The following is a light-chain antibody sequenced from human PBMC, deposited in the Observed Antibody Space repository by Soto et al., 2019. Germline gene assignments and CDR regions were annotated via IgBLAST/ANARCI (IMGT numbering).Light chain of an antibody. V-gene: IGKV3-15*01. CDR3: QQYNNWPPIT. J-gene: IGKJ5*01. CDR1: QSISTY. CDR2: GAS. Sequence: IVLTQSPATLSLSPGERATFSCSSGQSISTYLAWYQQKSGQAPRLLIYGASTRATGIPARFSGSGSGTEFTLTISSLQSEDFAVYYCQQYNNWPPITFGQGTRLEIK.